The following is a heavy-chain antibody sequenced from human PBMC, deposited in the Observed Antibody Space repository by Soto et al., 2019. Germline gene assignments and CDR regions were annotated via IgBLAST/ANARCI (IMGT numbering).Heavy chain of an antibody. V-gene: IGHV3-30*04. CDR2: TSFEGSNK. CDR1: GFTFSNYA. CDR3: ARSGCTSTSCSFEY. Sequence: ESGGGVVQPERSLRLSCAASGFTFSNYAMNWVRQAPGKGLEWVAVTSFEGSNKYYADSVNGRFTISRDNSKNTLYLQMDSLRAEDTAVYYCARSGCTSTSCSFEYWGQGTLVTVSS. J-gene: IGHJ4*02. D-gene: IGHD2-2*01.